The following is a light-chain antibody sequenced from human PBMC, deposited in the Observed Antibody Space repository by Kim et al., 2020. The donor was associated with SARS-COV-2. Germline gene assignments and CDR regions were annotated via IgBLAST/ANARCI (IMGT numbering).Light chain of an antibody. CDR2: AAS. Sequence: DIQMTQSPSSLAASVGDRVTITCRASQNINSLLNWYQQRPGKAPKLLIYAASTLQIGVPSRFSGSGSGTDFTLTITSLQPDDFATYYCQQSHTAPLLTFGGGTKVDIK. J-gene: IGKJ4*01. V-gene: IGKV1-39*01. CDR1: QNINSL. CDR3: QQSHTAPLLT.